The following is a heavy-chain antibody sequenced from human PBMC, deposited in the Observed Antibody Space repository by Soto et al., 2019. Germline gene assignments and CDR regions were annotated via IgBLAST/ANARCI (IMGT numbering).Heavy chain of an antibody. J-gene: IGHJ4*02. Sequence: SETLSLTCTVSGGSISSGGYYWSWIRQHPGKGLEWIGYIYYSGSTYYNPSLKSRVTISVDTSKNQFSLKLSSVTAADTAVYYCARDSTADCSGGSCYSGFDYWVQGTLVTVSS. CDR2: IYYSGST. CDR1: GGSISSGGYY. V-gene: IGHV4-31*03. CDR3: ARDSTADCSGGSCYSGFDY. D-gene: IGHD2-15*01.